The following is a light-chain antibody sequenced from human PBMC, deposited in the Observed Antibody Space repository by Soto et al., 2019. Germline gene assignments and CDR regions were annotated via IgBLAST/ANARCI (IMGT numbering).Light chain of an antibody. J-gene: IGLJ2*01. CDR3: SSYTSSNTVV. CDR2: DVS. V-gene: IGLV2-14*03. CDR1: SSDVGRYNY. Sequence: QSALTQPASVSGSPGQSITISCTGTSSDVGRYNYVSWYQQHPGKAPKLMIYDVSHRPSGVSDRFSGSKSGNTASLTISGLQAEDEADYYCSSYTSSNTVVFGGGTKVTVL.